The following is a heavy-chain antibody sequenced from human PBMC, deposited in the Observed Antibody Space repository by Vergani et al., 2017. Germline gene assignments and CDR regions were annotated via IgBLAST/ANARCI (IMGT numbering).Heavy chain of an antibody. V-gene: IGHV3-33*06. Sequence: QVQLVESGGGVVQPGRSLRLSCAASGFTFNSYGMHWVRQAPGKGLEWVAVIWFDGSNKYYADSVKGRFTISRDNSKNTLYLQMNSLRAEDTAVYYCAKDHDYGSGSLDYWGQGTLVTVSS. D-gene: IGHD3-10*01. CDR3: AKDHDYGSGSLDY. CDR2: IWFDGSNK. CDR1: GFTFNSYG. J-gene: IGHJ4*02.